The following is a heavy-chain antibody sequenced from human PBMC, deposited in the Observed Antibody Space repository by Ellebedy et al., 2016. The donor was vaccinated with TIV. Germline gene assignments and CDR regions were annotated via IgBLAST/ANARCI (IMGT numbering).Heavy chain of an antibody. Sequence: PGGSLRLSCEASGFTFSTYAMTWVRQAPGKGLEWVSGITGSGAGTYYADSVKGRFTISGDNAKNSLYLQMNSLRAEDTAVYYCARRVAGKASFDYWGQGTLVTVSS. D-gene: IGHD6-19*01. V-gene: IGHV3-23*01. CDR3: ARRVAGKASFDY. CDR2: ITGSGAGT. CDR1: GFTFSTYA. J-gene: IGHJ4*02.